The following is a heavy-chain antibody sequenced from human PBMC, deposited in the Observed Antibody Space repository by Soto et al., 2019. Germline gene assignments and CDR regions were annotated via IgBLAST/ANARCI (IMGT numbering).Heavy chain of an antibody. CDR3: ARLGGSYAVPHFDY. D-gene: IGHD1-26*01. Sequence: SETLSLTCAVSGVSTSGFYWSWIRQPPGKGLEWMGYIYYSGTTTNYNPSLKSRVTLSVDTSKNQFSLKLSSVTAADTAVYYCARLGGSYAVPHFDYWGQGTLVTVSS. J-gene: IGHJ4*02. V-gene: IGHV4-59*08. CDR2: IYYSGTTT. CDR1: GVSTSGFY.